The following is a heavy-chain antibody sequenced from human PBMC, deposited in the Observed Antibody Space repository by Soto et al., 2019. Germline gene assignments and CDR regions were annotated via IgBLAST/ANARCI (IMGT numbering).Heavy chain of an antibody. CDR2: SSSSGGYT. CDR1: GFSVGDNY. V-gene: IGHV3-11*06. J-gene: IGHJ6*02. D-gene: IGHD3-16*01. CDR3: ARSSGRRHVFTFDYGLDV. Sequence: QVQLVESGGGLVEPGGSLRLSCAASGFSVGDNYMTWIRQAPGKGLEWLSYSSSSGGYTNYADSVKGRFTISRDNVKNSMCRRLDSLRAEDTAVYFWARSSGRRHVFTFDYGLDVWGQGTTVTVSS.